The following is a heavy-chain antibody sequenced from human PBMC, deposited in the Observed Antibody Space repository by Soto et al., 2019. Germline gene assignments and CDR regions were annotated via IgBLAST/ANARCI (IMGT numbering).Heavy chain of an antibody. CDR3: ARVGGDIVVVPAADAYNWFDP. CDR1: GFTFSSYA. V-gene: IGHV3-30-3*01. D-gene: IGHD2-2*01. Sequence: QVQLVESGGGVVQPGRSLRLSCAASGFTFSSYAMHWVRQAPGKGLEWVAVISYDGSNKYYADSVKGRFTISRDNSKNTLYLQMNSLRAEDTAVYYCARVGGDIVVVPAADAYNWFDPWGQGTLVTVSS. CDR2: ISYDGSNK. J-gene: IGHJ5*02.